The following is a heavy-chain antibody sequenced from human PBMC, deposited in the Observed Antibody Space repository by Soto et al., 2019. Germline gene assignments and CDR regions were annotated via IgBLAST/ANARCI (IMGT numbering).Heavy chain of an antibody. CDR1: GFTFSSYA. CDR2: ISYDGSNK. Sequence: LRLSCAASGFTFSSYAMHWVRQAPGKGLEWVAVISYDGSNKYYADSVKGRFTISRDNSKNTLYLQMNSLRAEDTAVYYCAKVSTWLASYFDYWGQGTLVTVSS. D-gene: IGHD6-19*01. V-gene: IGHV3-30-3*01. J-gene: IGHJ4*02. CDR3: AKVSTWLASYFDY.